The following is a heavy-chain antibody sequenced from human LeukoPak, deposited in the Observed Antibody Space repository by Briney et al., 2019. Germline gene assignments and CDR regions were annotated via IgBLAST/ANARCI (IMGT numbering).Heavy chain of an antibody. CDR1: GFTFSSYS. D-gene: IGHD5-24*01. Sequence: AGGSLRLSCAASGFTFSSYSMNWVRQAPGKGLEWVSSISSSSSYIYYADSVKGRFTISRDNAKNSLYLQMNSLRAEDTAVYYCARDLRDGYNWGLYYFDYWGQGTLVTVSS. J-gene: IGHJ4*02. V-gene: IGHV3-21*01. CDR3: ARDLRDGYNWGLYYFDY. CDR2: ISSSSSYI.